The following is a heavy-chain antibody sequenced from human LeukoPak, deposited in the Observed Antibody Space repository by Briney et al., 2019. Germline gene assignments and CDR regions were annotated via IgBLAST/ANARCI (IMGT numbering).Heavy chain of an antibody. V-gene: IGHV1-24*01. CDR2: FDPEDGET. J-gene: IGHJ4*02. CDR3: ATLRYYDFWRGYVY. Sequence: ASVKVSCKVSGYTLTELSMHWVRQAPGKGLEWMGGFDPEDGETIYAQKFQGRVTMTEDTSTDTAYMELSSLRSEDTAVYYCATLRYYDFWRGYVYWGQGTLVTVSS. CDR1: GYTLTELS. D-gene: IGHD3-3*01.